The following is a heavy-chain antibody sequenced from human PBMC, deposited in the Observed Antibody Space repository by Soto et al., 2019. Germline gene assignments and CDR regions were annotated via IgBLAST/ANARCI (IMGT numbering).Heavy chain of an antibody. CDR2: ISYDGSNK. CDR3: AKGGGANYCTNGVCFHY. D-gene: IGHD2-8*01. V-gene: IGHV3-30*18. Sequence: QVQLVESGGGVVQPGRSLRLSCAASGFTFSSYGMHWVRQAPGKGLEWVAVISYDGSNKYYADSVKGRFTISRDNSKNTLYLQMNSLRAEDTAVYSCAKGGGANYCTNGVCFHYWGQGTLVTVSS. J-gene: IGHJ4*02. CDR1: GFTFSSYG.